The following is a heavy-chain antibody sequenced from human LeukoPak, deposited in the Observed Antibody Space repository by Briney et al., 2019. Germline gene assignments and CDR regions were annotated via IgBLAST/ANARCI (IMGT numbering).Heavy chain of an antibody. Sequence: GGSLRLSCAASGLSFSSYGMHWVRQAPGKGLEWVAFIQYDGSNKFYAGSVKGRFTISRDNSKNTLYLQMNSLKTEDTAVYYCTTEPINVGATAWFDYWGQGTLVTVSS. V-gene: IGHV3-30*12. J-gene: IGHJ4*02. CDR2: IQYDGSNK. D-gene: IGHD1-26*01. CDR1: GLSFSSYG. CDR3: TTEPINVGATAWFDY.